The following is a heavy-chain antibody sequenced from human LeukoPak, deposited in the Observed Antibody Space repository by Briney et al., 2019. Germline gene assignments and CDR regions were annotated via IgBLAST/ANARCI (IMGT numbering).Heavy chain of an antibody. CDR2: IYHSGST. V-gene: IGHV4-30-2*01. CDR3: AREGEYQLLAY. Sequence: SQTLSLTCTVSGGSISSGGYYWSWIRQPPGKGLEWIGYIYHSGSTYYNPSLKSRVTISVDRSKNQFSLMLSSVTAADTAVYYCAREGEYQLLAYWGQGTLVTVSS. D-gene: IGHD2-2*01. CDR1: GGSISSGGYY. J-gene: IGHJ4*02.